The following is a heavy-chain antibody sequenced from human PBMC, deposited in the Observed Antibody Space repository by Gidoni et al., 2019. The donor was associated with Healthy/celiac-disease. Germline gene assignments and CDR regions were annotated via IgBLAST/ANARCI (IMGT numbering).Heavy chain of an antibody. V-gene: IGHV3-23*01. CDR2: ISGSGGST. D-gene: IGHD3-3*01. Sequence: EVQLLESGGGLVQPGGSLRLSCAASGFTSSRYAMSWVRQAPGKGLEWVSAISGSGGSTYYADSVKGRFTISRDNSKNTLYLQMNSLRAEDTAVYYCAKDRPSGLWSGYSDYWGQGTLVTVSS. CDR3: AKDRPSGLWSGYSDY. J-gene: IGHJ4*02. CDR1: GFTSSRYA.